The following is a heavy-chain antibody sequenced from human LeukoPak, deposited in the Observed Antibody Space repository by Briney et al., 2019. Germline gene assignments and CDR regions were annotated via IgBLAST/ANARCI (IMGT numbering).Heavy chain of an antibody. D-gene: IGHD3-3*01. Sequence: SETLSLTCAVYGGSFSGYYWSWIRQPPGKGLEWIGEINHSGSTNYNPSLKSRVTISVDTSKNQFSLKLSSVTAADTAVYYCARGRTSGLGPPFFDYWGQGTLVTVFS. J-gene: IGHJ4*02. CDR3: ARGRTSGLGPPFFDY. V-gene: IGHV4-34*01. CDR1: GGSFSGYY. CDR2: INHSGST.